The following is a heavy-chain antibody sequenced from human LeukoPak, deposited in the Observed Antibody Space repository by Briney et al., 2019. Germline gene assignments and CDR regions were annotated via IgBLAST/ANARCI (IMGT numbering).Heavy chain of an antibody. CDR1: RFTFNTYA. CDR3: AKNFPEQLVSYYFDY. Sequence: SGGSLRLSCAASRFTFNTYAMSWVRQAPGKGLEWVSAISGSGGSTYYADSVKGRFTISRDNSKNTLYLQMNSLRAEDTAVYYCAKNFPEQLVSYYFDYWGQGTLVTVSS. D-gene: IGHD6-6*01. V-gene: IGHV3-23*01. J-gene: IGHJ4*02. CDR2: ISGSGGST.